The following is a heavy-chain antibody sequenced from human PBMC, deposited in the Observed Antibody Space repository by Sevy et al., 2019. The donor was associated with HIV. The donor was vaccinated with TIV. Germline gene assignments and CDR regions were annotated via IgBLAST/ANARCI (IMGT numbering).Heavy chain of an antibody. V-gene: IGHV3-21*01. D-gene: IGHD3-22*01. CDR3: ARSYYYDSSGYYYFNWFDP. J-gene: IGHJ5*02. Sequence: GGSLRLSCAASGFTFSSYSMNWVRQAPGKGLEWVSSISSSSSYIYYANSVKGLFTISRDNAKNSLYLQMNSLRAEDTAVYYCARSYYYDSSGYYYFNWFDPWGQGTLVTVSS. CDR1: GFTFSSYS. CDR2: ISSSSSYI.